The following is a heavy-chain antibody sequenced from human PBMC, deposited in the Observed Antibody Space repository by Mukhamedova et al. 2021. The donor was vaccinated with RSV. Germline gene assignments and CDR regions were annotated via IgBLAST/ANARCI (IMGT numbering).Heavy chain of an antibody. D-gene: IGHD3-22*01. Sequence: GLEWVSSISSSSSYIYYADSVKGRFTISRDNAKNSLYLQMNSLRAEDTAVYYCARDWGRPTMIVVVTTDYYYYMDVWGKGTTVTV. J-gene: IGHJ6*03. CDR3: ARDWGRPTMIVVVTTDYYYYMDV. CDR2: ISSSSSYI. V-gene: IGHV3-21*01.